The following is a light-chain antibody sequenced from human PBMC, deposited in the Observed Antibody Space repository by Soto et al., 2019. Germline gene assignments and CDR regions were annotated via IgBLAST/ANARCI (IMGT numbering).Light chain of an antibody. CDR1: QSVNSNY. J-gene: IGKJ1*01. Sequence: EIVLTQSPGTLSLSPGERATLSCRASQSVNSNYLAWYQRKPGQAPRPLIYGASNRATDIPYRFSASGSGTDFTLTITNLEAEDFAVYYCQQYDSTHPTFGQGTKVEVK. CDR3: QQYDSTHPT. V-gene: IGKV3-20*01. CDR2: GAS.